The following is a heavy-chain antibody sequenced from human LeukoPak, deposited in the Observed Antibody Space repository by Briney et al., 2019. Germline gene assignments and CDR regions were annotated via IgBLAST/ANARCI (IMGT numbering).Heavy chain of an antibody. D-gene: IGHD3-22*01. J-gene: IGHJ4*02. CDR2: IYYSGST. V-gene: IGHV4-39*01. CDR1: GGSISSSSYY. CDR3: ARRDDSSGYHKIFDY. Sequence: SETLSLTCTVSGGSISSSSYYWGWLRQPPGKGLEWIGSIYYSGSTYYNPSLKSRVTISVDTSKNQFYLKLSSLTAADTAVYYCARRDDSSGYHKIFDYWGPGTLVTVSS.